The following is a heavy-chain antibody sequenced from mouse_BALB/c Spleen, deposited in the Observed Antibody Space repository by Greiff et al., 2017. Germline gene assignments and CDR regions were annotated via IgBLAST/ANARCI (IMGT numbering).Heavy chain of an antibody. CDR2: INPSNGRT. Sequence: QVQLQQPGAELVKPGASVKLSCKASGYTFTSYWMHWVKQRPGQGLEWIGEINPSNGRTNYNEKFKSKATLTVDKSSSTAYMQLSSLTSEDSAVYYCARGGLCYRYDEEGFDDWGEGTTLTVSS. D-gene: IGHD2-14*01. V-gene: IGHV1S81*02. J-gene: IGHJ2*01. CDR3: ARGGLCYRYDEEGFDD. CDR1: GYTFTSYW.